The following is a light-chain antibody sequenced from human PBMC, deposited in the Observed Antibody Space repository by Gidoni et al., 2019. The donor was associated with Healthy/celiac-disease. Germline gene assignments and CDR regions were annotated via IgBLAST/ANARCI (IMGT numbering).Light chain of an antibody. CDR2: RNN. CDR1: SSNIVSNY. V-gene: IGLV1-47*01. CDR3: AAWDDSLSVV. J-gene: IGLJ2*01. Sequence: SVLTQPPSASGTPGQRVTISCSGSSSNIVSNYVYWYQQLPGTAPKLLIYRNNQRPSGVPDRFSGSKSGTSASLAISGLRSEDEADYYCAAWDDSLSVVFGGGTKLTVL.